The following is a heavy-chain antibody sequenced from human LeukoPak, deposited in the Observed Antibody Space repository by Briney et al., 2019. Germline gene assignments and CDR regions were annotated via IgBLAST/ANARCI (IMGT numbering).Heavy chain of an antibody. CDR2: INQAGSDK. Sequence: GGSLRLSCAASGFTFSSSWMAWVRQTPGKGLEWVANINQAGSDKNYVDSVKGRFNISRDNGKNSLYLQMNSLRAEDTALYYCARDYYTSGSHWGQGTLVIVSS. J-gene: IGHJ4*02. CDR1: GFTFSSSW. CDR3: ARDYYTSGSH. D-gene: IGHD3-10*01. V-gene: IGHV3-7*01.